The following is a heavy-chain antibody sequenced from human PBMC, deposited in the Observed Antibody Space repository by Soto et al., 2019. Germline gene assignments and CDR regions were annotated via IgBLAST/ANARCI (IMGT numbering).Heavy chain of an antibody. CDR2: IYYSGST. D-gene: IGHD6-19*01. J-gene: IGHJ5*02. Sequence: PSETLSLTCTVSGDSMYSTSYYWAWIRQPPGKGLEWIGSIYYSGSTNYNPSLKSRVTISVDTSKNQFSLKLSSVTAADTAVYYCARGLVLSDWFDPWGQGTLVTVSS. V-gene: IGHV4-39*07. CDR1: GDSMYSTSYY. CDR3: ARGLVLSDWFDP.